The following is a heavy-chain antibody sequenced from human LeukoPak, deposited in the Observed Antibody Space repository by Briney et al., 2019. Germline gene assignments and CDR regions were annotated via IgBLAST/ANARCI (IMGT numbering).Heavy chain of an antibody. D-gene: IGHD3-10*01. CDR3: ARTMVRGVITFDY. V-gene: IGHV1-3*01. CDR1: GYTFNTHG. J-gene: IGHJ4*02. Sequence: ASVKVSCKASGYTFNTHGMHWVRQAPGQRLEWMGWIHGGNGNRKYSQKFQGRVTIARDTSASIVHMELSSLRSEDTAVYYCARTMVRGVITFDYWGQGTLVTVSS. CDR2: IHGGNGNR.